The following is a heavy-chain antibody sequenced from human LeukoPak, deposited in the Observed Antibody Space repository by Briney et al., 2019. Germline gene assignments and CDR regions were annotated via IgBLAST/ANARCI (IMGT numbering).Heavy chain of an antibody. D-gene: IGHD2-2*01. CDR3: VKSNSRYQPWTLDI. CDR2: IYYSGST. CDR1: GGSIRSTSYY. J-gene: IGHJ3*02. V-gene: IGHV4-39*07. Sequence: SETLSLTCTVSGGSIRSTSYYWGWIRQPPGKGLEWIGSIYYSGSTYYNPSLKSRVTISVDTSNNQLSLKVNSVTAADTAMYYCVKSNSRYQPWTLDIWGRGTMVTVSS.